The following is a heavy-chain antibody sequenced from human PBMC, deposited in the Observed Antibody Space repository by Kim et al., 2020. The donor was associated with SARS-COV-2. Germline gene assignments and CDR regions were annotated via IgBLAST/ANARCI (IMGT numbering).Heavy chain of an antibody. Sequence: ASVKVSCKASGYTFTSYDINWVRQATGQGLEWMGWMNPNSGNTGYARKFQGRVTMTRNTSISTAYMELSSLRSEDTAVYYCARGARYSGYDYAYWGQGTLVTVSS. CDR1: GYTFTSYD. J-gene: IGHJ4*02. D-gene: IGHD5-12*01. V-gene: IGHV1-8*01. CDR2: MNPNSGNT. CDR3: ARGARYSGYDYAY.